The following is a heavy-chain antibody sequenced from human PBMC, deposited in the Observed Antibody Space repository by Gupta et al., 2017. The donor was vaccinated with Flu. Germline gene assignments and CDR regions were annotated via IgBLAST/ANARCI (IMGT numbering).Heavy chain of an antibody. D-gene: IGHD3-16*01. CDR3: ARAPAGDKLGVIIDY. Sequence: EVQLVETGGGLIQPGGSLRLSCAASGFTVSSNYMSWVRQAPGKGLELVAVIYSGGSTYHADSVKGRFTISRDNSKNTLYLQMNSLRAEDTAVYYCARAPAGDKLGVIIDYWGQGTLVTVSS. CDR2: IYSGGST. CDR1: GFTVSSNY. V-gene: IGHV3-53*02. J-gene: IGHJ4*02.